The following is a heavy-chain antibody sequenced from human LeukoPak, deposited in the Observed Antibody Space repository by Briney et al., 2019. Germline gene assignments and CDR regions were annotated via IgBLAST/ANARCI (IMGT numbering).Heavy chain of an antibody. CDR1: GYTFTGYY. CDR3: ARGRSSGWAYNYDY. J-gene: IGHJ4*02. D-gene: IGHD6-19*01. Sequence: ASVKVSCKASGYTFTGYYMHWVRQAPGQGLEWMGWINPNSGGTNYAQKFQGWVTMTRDTSISTAYMELSRLRSDDTAVYYCARGRSSGWAYNYDYWGQGTLVTVSS. V-gene: IGHV1-2*04. CDR2: INPNSGGT.